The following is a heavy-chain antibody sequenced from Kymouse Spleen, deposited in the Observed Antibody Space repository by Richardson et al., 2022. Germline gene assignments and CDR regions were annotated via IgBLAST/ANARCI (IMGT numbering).Heavy chain of an antibody. D-gene: IGHD6-6*01. CDR1: GFTFSSYG. V-gene: IGHV3-33*01. CDR2: IWYDGSNK. Sequence: QVQLVESGGGVVQPGRSLRLSCAASGFTFSSYGMHWVRQAPGKGLEWVAVIWYDGSNKYYADSVKGRFTISRDNSKNTLYLQMNSLRAEDTAVYYCARDGSIAARLDAFDIWGQGTMVTVSS. J-gene: IGHJ3*02. CDR3: ARDGSIAARLDAFDI.